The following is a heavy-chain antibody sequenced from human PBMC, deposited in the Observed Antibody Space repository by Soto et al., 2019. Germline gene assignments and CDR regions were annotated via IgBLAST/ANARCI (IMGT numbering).Heavy chain of an antibody. Sequence: QITLKESGPTLVKPTQTLTLTCTFSGFSLNTRGVGVGWIRQPPGKALEWLALIYWDDDERYSPSLKSRLTITKDASKHQVVLTMTNMDPVDTATYYCAHRDATRAFDIWGQGTLVTVSS. V-gene: IGHV2-5*02. CDR1: GFSLNTRGVG. J-gene: IGHJ3*02. D-gene: IGHD2-15*01. CDR3: AHRDATRAFDI. CDR2: IYWDDDE.